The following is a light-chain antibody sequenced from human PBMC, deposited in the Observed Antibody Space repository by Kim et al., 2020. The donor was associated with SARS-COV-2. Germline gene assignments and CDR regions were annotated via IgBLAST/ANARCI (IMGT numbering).Light chain of an antibody. CDR1: QSLRSSF. CDR3: QQYGTSPRT. V-gene: IGKV3-20*01. Sequence: LSPGEGATLSCRASQSLRSSFLAWYQQKPGQAPRLLIYGASSRATGIPDRFSGSGSGTDFTLTISRLEPEDFAVYYCQQYGTSPRTFGQGTKLEI. J-gene: IGKJ2*02. CDR2: GAS.